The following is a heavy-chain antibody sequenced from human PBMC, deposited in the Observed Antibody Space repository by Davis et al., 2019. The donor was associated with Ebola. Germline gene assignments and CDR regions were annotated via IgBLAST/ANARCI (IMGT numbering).Heavy chain of an antibody. CDR2: INHSGST. CDR1: GGSFSGYY. CDR3: ARAQSNDILTGYYDYFDY. J-gene: IGHJ4*02. V-gene: IGHV4-34*09. D-gene: IGHD3-9*01. Sequence: SETLSLTCAVYGGSFSGYYWSWIRQPPGKGLEWIGEINHSGSTNYNPSLKSRVTISVDTSKNQFSLKLSSVTAADTAVYYCARAQSNDILTGYYDYFDYWGQGTLVTVSS.